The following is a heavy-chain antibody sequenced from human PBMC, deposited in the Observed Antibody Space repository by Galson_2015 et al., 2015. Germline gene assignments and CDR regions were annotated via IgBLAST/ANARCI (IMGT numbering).Heavy chain of an antibody. CDR3: ARDPYGGSTYGGY. CDR1: GFTFSSHG. V-gene: IGHV3-33*01. D-gene: IGHD4-23*01. CDR2: IWYDGSNK. J-gene: IGHJ4*02. Sequence: CAASGFTFSSHGMHWVRQAPGKGLECVAVIWYDGSNKYYADSVKGRFTISRANSKNTLYLQMNSLRAEDTAVYYCARDPYGGSTYGGYWGQGTLVTVSS.